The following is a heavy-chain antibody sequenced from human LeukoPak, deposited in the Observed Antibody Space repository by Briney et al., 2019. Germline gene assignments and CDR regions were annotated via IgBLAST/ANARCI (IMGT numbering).Heavy chain of an antibody. V-gene: IGHV3-66*01. J-gene: IGHJ4*02. Sequence: LGGSLRLSCAASGFTVSSNYMSWVRQAPGKGLEWVLVIYSGGSTYYADSVKGRFTISRDNSKNTLYLQMNSLRAEDTAVYYCARDHPGTVTNLWGQGTLVTVSS. CDR3: ARDHPGTVTNL. CDR1: GFTVSSNY. D-gene: IGHD4-4*01. CDR2: IYSGGST.